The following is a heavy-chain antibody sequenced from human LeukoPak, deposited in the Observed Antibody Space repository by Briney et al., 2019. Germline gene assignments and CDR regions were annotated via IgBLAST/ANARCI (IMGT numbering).Heavy chain of an antibody. V-gene: IGHV4-31*03. CDR3: ARDLSSGTTAGNDWYFDL. CDR1: GGSISSGGYY. J-gene: IGHJ2*01. CDR2: IYYSGST. Sequence: SQTLSLTCTVSGGSISSGGYYWSWIRQHPGKGLEWIGYIYYSGSTYYNPSLKSRVTISVDTSKNQFSLKLSSVTAADTAVYYCARDLSSGTTAGNDWYFDLWGRGTLVTVSS. D-gene: IGHD1-7*01.